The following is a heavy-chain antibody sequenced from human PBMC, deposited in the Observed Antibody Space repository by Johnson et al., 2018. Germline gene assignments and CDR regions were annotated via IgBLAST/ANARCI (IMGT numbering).Heavy chain of an antibody. CDR1: GDSISSYY. Sequence: QVQLQESGPGLVKPSETLSLTCTVSGDSISSYYWSWIRQPPGKGLEWIAFIYYNGDTSYNPSLKSRVTISLDTSKNHFSLKLSSVTAADTAVYYCARAWSAFDIWGQGTMVTVSS. V-gene: IGHV4-59*01. CDR2: IYYNGDT. CDR3: ARAWSAFDI. J-gene: IGHJ3*02. D-gene: IGHD1-26*01.